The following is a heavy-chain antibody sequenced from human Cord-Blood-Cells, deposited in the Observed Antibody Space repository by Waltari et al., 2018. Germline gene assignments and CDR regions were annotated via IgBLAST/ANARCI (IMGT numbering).Heavy chain of an antibody. D-gene: IGHD3-22*01. V-gene: IGHV3-30*04. CDR2: ISYDGSNK. Sequence: QVQLVESGGGVVQPGRSLRLSCAASGFTFRGYAMHVVRLAPGKGLEWVAVISYDGSNKYYADSVKGRFTISRDNSKNTLYLQMNSLRAEDTAVYYCAREMNPITMIVGGMDVWGQGTTVTVSS. J-gene: IGHJ6*02. CDR1: GFTFRGYA. CDR3: AREMNPITMIVGGMDV.